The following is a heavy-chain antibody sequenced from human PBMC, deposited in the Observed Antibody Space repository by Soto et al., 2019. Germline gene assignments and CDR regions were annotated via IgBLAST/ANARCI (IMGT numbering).Heavy chain of an antibody. CDR2: ISGSGGST. CDR1: GFTFSSYA. CDR3: ARGVVLMVYATEIESGLFDD. Sequence: GVSLRLSCAASGFTFSSYAMSWVRQAPGKGLEWVSAISGSGGSTYYADSVKGRFTISRDNSKNTLYLQMNSLRAEDTAVYYCARGVVLMVYATEIESGLFDDWGQGTLVTVSS. J-gene: IGHJ4*02. D-gene: IGHD2-8*01. V-gene: IGHV3-23*01.